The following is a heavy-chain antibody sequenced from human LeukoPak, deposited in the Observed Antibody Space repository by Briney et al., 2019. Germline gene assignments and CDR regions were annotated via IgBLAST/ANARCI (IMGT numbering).Heavy chain of an antibody. CDR2: FVPEDGKT. J-gene: IGHJ4*02. Sequence: GASVKVACKVSGYTLTELSMHWVRQAPGKGLEWMGGFVPEDGKTIYAQKFQGRVTMTADKSTDTAYIRLSSLRSEAPAVYYCATAYCGGDCRNYFDFGGQGNLVTVSS. CDR1: GYTLTELS. V-gene: IGHV1-24*01. D-gene: IGHD2-21*02. CDR3: ATAYCGGDCRNYFDF.